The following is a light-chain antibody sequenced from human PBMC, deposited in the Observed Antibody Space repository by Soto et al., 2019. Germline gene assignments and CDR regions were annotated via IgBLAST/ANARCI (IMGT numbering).Light chain of an antibody. V-gene: IGKV3-11*01. CDR3: QQRSNWPT. Sequence: EIVLTQSPGTLSVSPCERATLSFRASQSVSSYLAWYQQKPGQAPRLLIYDASNRATGIPARFSGSGSGTDFTLTISSLEPEDFAVYYCQQRSNWPTFGQGTRLEIK. CDR2: DAS. CDR1: QSVSSY. J-gene: IGKJ5*01.